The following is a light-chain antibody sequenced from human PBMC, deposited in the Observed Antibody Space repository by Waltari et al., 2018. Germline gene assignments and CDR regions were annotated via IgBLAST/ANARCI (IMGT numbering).Light chain of an antibody. CDR1: GSNIGTNT. Sequence: QSVLTQPPSASATAGQRVTISCSGSGSNIGTNTVNWYQQVPGPAPKLVIYGNNRRPPGVPDRISGSKSGPSGSLAISGLRSEDEADYYCSSWDGSLSGLVFGGGTRLTVL. V-gene: IGLV1-44*01. CDR2: GNN. CDR3: SSWDGSLSGLV. J-gene: IGLJ2*01.